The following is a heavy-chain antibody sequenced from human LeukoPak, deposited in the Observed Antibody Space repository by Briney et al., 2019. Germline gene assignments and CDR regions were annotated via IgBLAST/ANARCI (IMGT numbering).Heavy chain of an antibody. CDR1: GYTLTEFS. V-gene: IGHV1-24*01. CDR2: FDPEDGET. J-gene: IGHJ3*02. Sequence: ASVKVSCKVSGYTLTEFSMHWVRQAPGKGREWVGGFDPEDGETNYAQKLQGRLTMTEDTSTDTAYMELSSLRSEDTAVYYCARDRTAREDALDIWGQGTMVTVS. D-gene: IGHD1-26*01. CDR3: ARDRTAREDALDI.